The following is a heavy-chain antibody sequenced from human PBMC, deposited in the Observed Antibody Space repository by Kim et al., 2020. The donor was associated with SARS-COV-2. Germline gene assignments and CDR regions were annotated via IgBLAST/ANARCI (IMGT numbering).Heavy chain of an antibody. J-gene: IGHJ4*02. CDR2: IKQDGSEK. V-gene: IGHV3-7*01. CDR3: ARPSSGWYPVGDY. D-gene: IGHD6-19*01. Sequence: GGSLRLXCAASGFTFSSYWMSWVRQAPGKGLEWVANIKQDGSEKYYVDSVKGRFTISRDNAKNSLYLQMNSLRAEDTAVYYCARPSSGWYPVGDYWGQGTLVTVSS. CDR1: GFTFSSYW.